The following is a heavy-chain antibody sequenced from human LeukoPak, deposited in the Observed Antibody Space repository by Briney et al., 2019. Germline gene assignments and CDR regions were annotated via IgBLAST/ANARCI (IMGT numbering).Heavy chain of an antibody. Sequence: PSQTLSLTCTVSGGSISSGDYYWSWIRQPPGKGLEWIGCIYYSGSTYYNPSLKSRVTISVDTSKNQFSLKLSSVTAADTAVYYCARSKYGGNSVDYWGQGTLVTVSS. CDR3: ARSKYGGNSVDY. CDR2: IYYSGST. CDR1: GGSISSGDYY. D-gene: IGHD4-23*01. V-gene: IGHV4-30-4*01. J-gene: IGHJ4*02.